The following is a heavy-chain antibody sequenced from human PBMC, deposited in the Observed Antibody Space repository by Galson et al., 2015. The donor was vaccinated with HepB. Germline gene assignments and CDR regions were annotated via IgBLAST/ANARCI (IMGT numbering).Heavy chain of an antibody. CDR1: GFTFNTYG. CDR2: IWYDGSNA. J-gene: IGHJ6*02. D-gene: IGHD3-16*01. Sequence: SLRLSCAASGFTFNTYGMHWVRQAPGKGLEWVVAIWYDGSNAHYADSVKGRFTISRDNSKNTLYLQMDSLRAEDTAVYYCARYYGDNGRPHGYGMDVWGQGTTVTVSS. V-gene: IGHV3-33*01. CDR3: ARYYGDNGRPHGYGMDV.